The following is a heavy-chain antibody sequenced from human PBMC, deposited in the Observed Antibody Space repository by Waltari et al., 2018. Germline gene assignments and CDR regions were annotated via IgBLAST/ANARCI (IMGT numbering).Heavy chain of an antibody. CDR1: GFPFSSYW. CDR2: IKQDRSEK. J-gene: IGHJ4*02. Sequence: EVQLVESGGGLVQPGGSLRLSCAASGFPFSSYWMSWVRQAPGEGLEWVANIKQDRSEKYYVDAVKGRFTISRDNAKNSLYLQMNSLRAEDTAVYYCARDVGATEGDSDYWGQGTLVTVSS. CDR3: ARDVGATEGDSDY. D-gene: IGHD1-26*01. V-gene: IGHV3-7*01.